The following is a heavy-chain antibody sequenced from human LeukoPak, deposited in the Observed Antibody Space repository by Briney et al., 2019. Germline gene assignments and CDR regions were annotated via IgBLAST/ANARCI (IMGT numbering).Heavy chain of an antibody. J-gene: IGHJ5*02. V-gene: IGHV3-21*01. Sequence: PGGSLRLSCAASGFTFSSYSMNWVRQAPGKGLEWVSSISSSSSYIYYADSVKGRFTISRDNAKNSLYLQMNSLRAEDTAVYYCARDQIEVATNWFDPWGQGTLVTVSS. CDR1: GFTFSSYS. CDR3: ARDQIEVATNWFDP. D-gene: IGHD6-19*01. CDR2: ISSSSSYI.